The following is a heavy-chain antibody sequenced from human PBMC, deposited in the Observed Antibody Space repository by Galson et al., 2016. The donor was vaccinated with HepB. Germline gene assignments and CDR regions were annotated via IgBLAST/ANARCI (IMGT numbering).Heavy chain of an antibody. J-gene: IGHJ6*02. D-gene: IGHD3-16*01. CDR3: AKQFVDV. CDR1: GFTVSSNY. CDR2: IYSDGST. Sequence: SLRLSCAASGFTVSSNYMIWVRQAPWKGLEWVSVIYSDGSTHYADSVKGRFSISRDNSKNTLYLQMNSLRGEDTAVYYCAKQFVDVWGQGTTVTVSS. V-gene: IGHV3-66*04.